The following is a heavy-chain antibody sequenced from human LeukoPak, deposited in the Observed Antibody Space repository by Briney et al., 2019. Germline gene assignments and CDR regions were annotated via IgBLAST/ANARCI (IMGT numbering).Heavy chain of an antibody. CDR2: MFTPGTI. J-gene: IGHJ4*02. D-gene: IGHD3-10*01. CDR3: ARLSGRDYYFDY. V-gene: IGHV4-61*02. CDR1: GGSVSSGIYY. Sequence: SQTLSLTCTVSGGSVSSGIYYWSWIRKPAGKRLEWIGRMFTPGTINYNPSLKSQVTISLDTSKNQFSLKLSSVTAADTAVYYCARLSGRDYYFDYWGQGTLVTVSS.